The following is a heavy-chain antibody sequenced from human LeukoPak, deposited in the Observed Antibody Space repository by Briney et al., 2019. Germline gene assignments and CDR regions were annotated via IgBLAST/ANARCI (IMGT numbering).Heavy chain of an antibody. Sequence: GGSLRLSCAASGFTFSSYSMNWVRQAPGKGLEWGSSISSSSSYIYYADSVKGRFTISRDNAKNSLYLQMNSLRAEDTAVYYCARDRYSYARGWFDPWGQGTLVTVSS. J-gene: IGHJ5*02. CDR1: GFTFSSYS. V-gene: IGHV3-21*01. CDR3: ARDRYSYARGWFDP. D-gene: IGHD5-18*01. CDR2: ISSSSSYI.